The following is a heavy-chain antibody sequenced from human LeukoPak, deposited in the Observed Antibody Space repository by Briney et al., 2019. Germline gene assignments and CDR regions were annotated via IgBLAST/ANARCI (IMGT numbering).Heavy chain of an antibody. D-gene: IGHD2-15*01. V-gene: IGHV3-66*01. CDR1: GFTVGGNY. J-gene: IGHJ4*02. CDR2: IYSGRTT. Sequence: GGSLRLSCVLSGFTVGGNYMSWVRQAPGRGLEWVSTIYSGRTTYYADAVKGRFIISRDNSKNTLFLQMNSLRAEDTAIYYCARDAGYCSDGVCYRTRFDSWGQGTLVTVSS. CDR3: ARDAGYCSDGVCYRTRFDS.